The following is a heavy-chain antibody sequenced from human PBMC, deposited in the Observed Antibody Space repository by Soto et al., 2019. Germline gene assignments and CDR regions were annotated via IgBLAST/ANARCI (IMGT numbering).Heavy chain of an antibody. V-gene: IGHV4-31*02. CDR2: IYYSGST. CDR3: ARGLSVTLFDY. J-gene: IGHJ4*02. Sequence: WTWIRQYPGKGLEWIGYIYYSGSTFYNPSIKSRVSISVDTSKNQFSLNLGSVTAADTAVYYCARGLSVTLFDYWGQGTLVTVSS. D-gene: IGHD4-17*01.